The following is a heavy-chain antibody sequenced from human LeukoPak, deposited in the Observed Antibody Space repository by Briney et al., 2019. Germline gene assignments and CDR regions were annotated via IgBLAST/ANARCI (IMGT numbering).Heavy chain of an antibody. Sequence: SETLSLTCTVSGGSISSDYWSWIRQPPGKGLEWIGYIHYSGSTNYNPSLKSRVTISMDKSNNQFSLDLSPLTAADTAVYYCARGPSGDYGGYFDSWGQGTLVTVSS. CDR1: GGSISSDY. CDR2: IHYSGST. J-gene: IGHJ4*02. CDR3: ARGPSGDYGGYFDS. D-gene: IGHD4-17*01. V-gene: IGHV4-59*01.